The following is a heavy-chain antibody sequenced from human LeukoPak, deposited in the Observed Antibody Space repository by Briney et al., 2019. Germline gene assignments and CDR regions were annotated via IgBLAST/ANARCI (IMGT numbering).Heavy chain of an antibody. D-gene: IGHD6-13*01. V-gene: IGHV4-34*01. Sequence: NSSETLSLTCAVYGGSFSGYYWSWIRQPPGKGLEWIGEINHSGSTNYNPSLKSRVTISVDTSKNQFSLKLSSVTAADTAVYYCARGARSSSSWRLGNWLDPWGQGTLVTVSS. CDR1: GGSFSGYY. J-gene: IGHJ5*02. CDR2: INHSGST. CDR3: ARGARSSSSWRLGNWLDP.